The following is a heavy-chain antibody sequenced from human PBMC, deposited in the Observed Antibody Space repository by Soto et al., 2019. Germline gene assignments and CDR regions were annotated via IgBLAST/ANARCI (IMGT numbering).Heavy chain of an antibody. CDR3: TREVATVPDY. Sequence: GGSLRLSCVASGFTFRSYWMHWVRQAPGKGLVWVSRISPDGSITNYADSVKGRFTISRDNAKNTLFLQMNSLRAEDTAVYYCTREVATVPDYWGQGTLVTVSS. J-gene: IGHJ4*02. CDR1: GFTFRSYW. V-gene: IGHV3-74*01. D-gene: IGHD6-13*01. CDR2: ISPDGSIT.